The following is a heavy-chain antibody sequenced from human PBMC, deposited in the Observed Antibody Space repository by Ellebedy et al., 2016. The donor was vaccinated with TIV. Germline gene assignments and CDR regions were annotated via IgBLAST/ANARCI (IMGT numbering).Heavy chain of an antibody. Sequence: GESLKISCAASGVSFSRYRMSWVRQAPGKGLEWVSSITDSSRTFYRDSAKGRFTISRDNAKHSLYLEMSSLRVEDTAVYYCARLADLWFGEIFDWGQGTLVTVSS. D-gene: IGHD3-10*01. CDR1: GVSFSRYR. CDR2: ITDSSRT. CDR3: ARLADLWFGEIFD. J-gene: IGHJ4*02. V-gene: IGHV3-21*03.